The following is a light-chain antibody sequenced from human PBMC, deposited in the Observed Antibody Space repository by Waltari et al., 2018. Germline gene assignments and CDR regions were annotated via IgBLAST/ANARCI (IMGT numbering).Light chain of an antibody. CDR3: ASWDDSLNGHWV. J-gene: IGLJ2*01. CDR1: YSNIGNNI. V-gene: IGLV1-44*01. Sequence: QSVLTQPPSASGPPGQRVTIPCSGYYSNIGNNIVNWYQQPPGKAPKLLIYRNDRRPSGVPVRFSGSKSGSSASLDIDGLHSEDEADYYCASWDDSLNGHWVFGGGTKVTVL. CDR2: RND.